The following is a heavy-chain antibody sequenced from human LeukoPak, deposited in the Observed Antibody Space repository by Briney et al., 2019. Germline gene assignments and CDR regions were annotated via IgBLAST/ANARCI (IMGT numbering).Heavy chain of an antibody. J-gene: IGHJ4*02. V-gene: IGHV1-2*02. Sequence: GASVKVSCKASGYTFTGYYMHRVRQAPGQGLEWVGWINPNSGGTNYAQKFQGRVTMTRDTSISTAYMELSRLRSDDTAVYYCARVGGSGSYYKFHYWGQGTLVTVSS. CDR2: INPNSGGT. CDR3: ARVGGSGSYYKFHY. CDR1: GYTFTGYY. D-gene: IGHD3-10*01.